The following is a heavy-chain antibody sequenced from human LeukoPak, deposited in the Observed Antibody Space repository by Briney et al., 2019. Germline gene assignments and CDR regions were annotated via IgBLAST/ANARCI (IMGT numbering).Heavy chain of an antibody. Sequence: GRSLRLSCAASGFTFSSYSMNWVRQAPGKGLEWVSSISSSSSYIYYADSVRGRFTISRDNAKNSLYLQMNSLRAEDTAVYYCARVWGHYYDSSGYAFDYWGQGTLVTVSS. CDR2: ISSSSSYI. D-gene: IGHD3-22*01. CDR1: GFTFSSYS. J-gene: IGHJ4*02. CDR3: ARVWGHYYDSSGYAFDY. V-gene: IGHV3-21*01.